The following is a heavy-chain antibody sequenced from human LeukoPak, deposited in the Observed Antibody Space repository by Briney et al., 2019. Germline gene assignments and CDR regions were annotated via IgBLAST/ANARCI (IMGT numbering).Heavy chain of an antibody. V-gene: IGHV3-21*01. CDR2: ISSSGSYI. D-gene: IGHD6-13*01. CDR1: GFTFNSYS. CDR3: ARVGVAASNTGFDY. J-gene: IGHJ4*02. Sequence: GGSLRLSCAASGFTFNSYSMNWVRQAPGKGLEWVSSISSSGSYIYYADSVKGRFTISRDNAKNSLYLQMNSLRAEDTAVYYCARVGVAASNTGFDYWGQGTLVTVSS.